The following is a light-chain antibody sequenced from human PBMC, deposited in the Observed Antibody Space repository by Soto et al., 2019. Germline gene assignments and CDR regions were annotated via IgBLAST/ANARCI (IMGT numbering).Light chain of an antibody. Sequence: EIVLTQSPGTLSLSPGERATLSCRASQTVRSSYLAWYQQKRGQAPRLLIYSASSRATGIPDRFSGSESGADFILTISSLEPEDFAVYYCQQYSMSPWTFGQGTK. J-gene: IGKJ1*01. CDR3: QQYSMSPWT. CDR1: QTVRSSY. CDR2: SAS. V-gene: IGKV3-20*01.